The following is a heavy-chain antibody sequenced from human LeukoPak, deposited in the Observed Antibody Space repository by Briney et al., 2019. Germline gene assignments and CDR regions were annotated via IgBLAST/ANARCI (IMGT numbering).Heavy chain of an antibody. Sequence: PGGSLRLSCAASEFTFSSYSMNWVRQAPGKGLEYVSAISSNGGSTYYANSVKGRFTISRDNSKNTLYLQMGSLRAEDMAVYYCARATWNTIVGATCLDYWGQGTLVTVSS. J-gene: IGHJ4*02. CDR1: EFTFSSYS. V-gene: IGHV3-64*01. CDR3: ARATWNTIVGATCLDY. D-gene: IGHD1-26*01. CDR2: ISSNGGST.